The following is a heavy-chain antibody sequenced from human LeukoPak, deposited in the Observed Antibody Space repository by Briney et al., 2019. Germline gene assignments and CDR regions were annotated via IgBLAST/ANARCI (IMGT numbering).Heavy chain of an antibody. V-gene: IGHV3-21*01. J-gene: IGHJ4*02. D-gene: IGHD6-6*01. Sequence: PGGSLRLSCAASGFTFSSYSMNWVRQAPGKGLEWVSSISSSSSYVYYADSVKGRFTISRDNAKDSLYLQMNSLRAEDTAVYYCARDQAARAGPKVDYWGQGTLVTVPS. CDR1: GFTFSSYS. CDR3: ARDQAARAGPKVDY. CDR2: ISSSSSYV.